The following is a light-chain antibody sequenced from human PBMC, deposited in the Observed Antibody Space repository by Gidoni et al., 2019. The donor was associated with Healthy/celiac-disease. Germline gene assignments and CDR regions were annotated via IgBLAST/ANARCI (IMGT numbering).Light chain of an antibody. CDR1: QGISSY. V-gene: IGKV1-8*01. Sequence: AIRMTQSPSSFSASTGDRVTITCRASQGISSYLAWYQQKPGKAPKLLIYAASTLQSGVPSRFSGSGSGTEFTLTISCLQSEYFATYSCQQYYSYPWTFGQGTKVEIK. J-gene: IGKJ1*01. CDR3: QQYYSYPWT. CDR2: AAS.